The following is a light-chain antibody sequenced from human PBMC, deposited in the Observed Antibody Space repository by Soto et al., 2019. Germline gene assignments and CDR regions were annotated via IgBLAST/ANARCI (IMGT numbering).Light chain of an antibody. Sequence: EIVLTQSPATLSLSPGERATLSCRASQRVSSYLAWYQQKPGQAPRLLIYDASNRATGIPARFSGSGSGTDFTLPTSSLEPEDVAVYYCQQRSNWPPLTFGGGTKVEIK. V-gene: IGKV3-11*01. CDR2: DAS. J-gene: IGKJ4*01. CDR1: QRVSSY. CDR3: QQRSNWPPLT.